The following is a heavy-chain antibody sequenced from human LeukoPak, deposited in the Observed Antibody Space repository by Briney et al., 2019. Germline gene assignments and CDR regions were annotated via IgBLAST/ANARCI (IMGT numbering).Heavy chain of an antibody. CDR3: ARSNGYDDTWFDY. Sequence: GGSLRLSCAASGFTFSSYAMHWVRQAPGKGLEWVAVISYDGSNKYYADSVKGRFTISRDNSKNTLYLQMNSLRAEDTAVYYCARSNGYDDTWFDYWGQGTLVTVSS. V-gene: IGHV3-30*04. CDR2: ISYDGSNK. CDR1: GFTFSSYA. D-gene: IGHD5-12*01. J-gene: IGHJ4*02.